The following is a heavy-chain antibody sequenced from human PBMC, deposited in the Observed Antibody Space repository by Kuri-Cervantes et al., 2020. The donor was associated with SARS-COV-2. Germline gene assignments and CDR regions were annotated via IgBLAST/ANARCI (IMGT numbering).Heavy chain of an antibody. CDR2: ISYDGSNK. D-gene: IGHD1-1*01. Sequence: GGSLRLSCAASGFTFSSYAMHWVRQAPGKGLEWVAVISYDGSNKYYADSVKGRFTISRDNSKNTLYLQMNSLRAEDTAVYYCAKDGVGTTGTTVGHYYYGMDVWGQGTTVTVSS. J-gene: IGHJ6*02. V-gene: IGHV3-30*07. CDR1: GFTFSSYA. CDR3: AKDGVGTTGTTVGHYYYGMDV.